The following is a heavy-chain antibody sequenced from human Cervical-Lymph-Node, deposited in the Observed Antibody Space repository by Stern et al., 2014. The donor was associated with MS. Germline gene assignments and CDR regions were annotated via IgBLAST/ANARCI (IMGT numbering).Heavy chain of an antibody. CDR1: GISLSNNG. V-gene: IGHV3-33*01. Sequence: VQLLESGGGVVQPGRSLRLSCVLSGISLSNNGMHWVRQAPGKGLEWVAVIWYDGNTKKYADSVNGRFTISRDTSRNTLYLQMNSLRVDDTAVYYCARDRRDGDYAYIDYWGQGTLVTVSS. D-gene: IGHD4-17*01. CDR2: IWYDGNTK. CDR3: ARDRRDGDYAYIDY. J-gene: IGHJ4*02.